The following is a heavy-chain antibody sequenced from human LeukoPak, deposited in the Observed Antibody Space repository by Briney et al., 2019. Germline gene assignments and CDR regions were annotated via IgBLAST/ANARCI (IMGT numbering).Heavy chain of an antibody. CDR2: ISYDANNK. CDR1: GFTFSDYG. Sequence: GGSLRLSCAASGFTFSDYGMHWVRQAPGKGLEWVAIISYDANNKYYAGSVKGRFTISRDNPKNTLYLQMNSLRPEDTAVYYCAKRVNTGSFDPWGQGTLVTVSS. V-gene: IGHV3-30*18. CDR3: AKRVNTGSFDP. D-gene: IGHD1-1*01. J-gene: IGHJ5*02.